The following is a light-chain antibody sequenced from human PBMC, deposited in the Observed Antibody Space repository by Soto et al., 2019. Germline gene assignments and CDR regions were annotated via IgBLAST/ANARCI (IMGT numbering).Light chain of an antibody. CDR1: SRDVGGYDC. CDR2: EVN. Sequence: QSVLTQPPSASGSPGQSVTISCTGTSRDVGGYDCVSWYQQHPGKAPKLMMYEVNKRPSGVPDRFSGSKSGNTASLTVSGLQPEDEADYYCSSYAGINILYVFGAGTQLTVL. V-gene: IGLV2-8*01. CDR3: SSYAGINILYV. J-gene: IGLJ7*01.